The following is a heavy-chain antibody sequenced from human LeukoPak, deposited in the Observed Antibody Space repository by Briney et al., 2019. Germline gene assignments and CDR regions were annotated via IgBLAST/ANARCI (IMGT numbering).Heavy chain of an antibody. CDR2: IGGFGGRTT. J-gene: IGHJ4*02. Sequence: GGPLRLSCAASGFTFTTFAMSWVRQTPDKGLEWVSTIGGFGGRTTYYADSVKGRFTVSRDNSKNTLFLQMNSLSLDDTAIYYCTKVFYTSGSYSHLDSWGQGTLVTVSS. D-gene: IGHD3-10*01. V-gene: IGHV3-23*01. CDR3: TKVFYTSGSYSHLDS. CDR1: GFTFTTFA.